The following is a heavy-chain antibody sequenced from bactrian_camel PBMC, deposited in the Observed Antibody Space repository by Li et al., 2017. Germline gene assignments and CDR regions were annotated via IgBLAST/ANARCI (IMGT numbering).Heavy chain of an antibody. Sequence: QLVESGGGLVQPGGSLRLSCAASGFTFSNYWMYWVRQAPGKGLDWLSTINRGGGATYYAGSVKGRFTISRDNAKNTVYLQMNNLKPEDTALYYCVADVGRMGTPSASCLDLFRRASYHFWAQGTQVTVS. CDR3: VADVGRMGTPSASCLDLFRRASYHF. J-gene: IGHJ4*01. CDR2: INRGGGAT. V-gene: IGHV3S25*01. D-gene: IGHD1*01. CDR1: GFTFSNYW.